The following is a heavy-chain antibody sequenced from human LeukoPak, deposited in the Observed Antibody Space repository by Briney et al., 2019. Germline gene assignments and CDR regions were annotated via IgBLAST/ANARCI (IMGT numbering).Heavy chain of an antibody. D-gene: IGHD5-12*01. Sequence: GGSLRLSRAASGFTVSSNYMSWVRQAPGKGLEWVSVIYSGGSTYYADSVKGRFTISRDNSKNTLYLQMNSLRAEDTAVYYCARLNGYDYYFDYWGQGTLVTVSS. J-gene: IGHJ4*02. CDR2: IYSGGST. CDR3: ARLNGYDYYFDY. CDR1: GFTVSSNY. V-gene: IGHV3-66*01.